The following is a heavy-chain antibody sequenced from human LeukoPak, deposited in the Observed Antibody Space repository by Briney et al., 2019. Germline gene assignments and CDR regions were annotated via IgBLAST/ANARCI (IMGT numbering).Heavy chain of an antibody. J-gene: IGHJ4*02. V-gene: IGHV1-69*05. CDR1: GGTFSSYA. D-gene: IGHD4-17*01. CDR2: IIPIFGTA. Sequence: ASVKVSCKASGGTFSSYAISWVRQAPGQGLEWMGGIIPIFGTANYAQKFQGRVTMTRDTSTSTVYMELSSLRSEDTAVYYCAREGTNGDYPGYWGQGTLVTVSS. CDR3: AREGTNGDYPGY.